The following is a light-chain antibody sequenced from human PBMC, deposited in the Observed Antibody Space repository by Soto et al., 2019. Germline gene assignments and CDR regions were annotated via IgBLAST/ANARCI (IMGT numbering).Light chain of an antibody. CDR1: NIGSKS. J-gene: IGLJ1*01. CDR2: NDH. V-gene: IGLV3-21*02. Sequence: SYALAQPPSVSVAPGQTARITCGVDNIGSKSVHWYQQKPGQAPVLVVYNDHDRPSGIPDRFSGSNSGSTATLTISMVEAGDEADYYCQLWVSSSHHFYAFGTGTKVTVL. CDR3: QLWVSSSHHFYA.